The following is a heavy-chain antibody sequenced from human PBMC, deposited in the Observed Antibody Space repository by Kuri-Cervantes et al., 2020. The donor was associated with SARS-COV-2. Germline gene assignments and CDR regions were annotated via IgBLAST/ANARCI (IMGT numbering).Heavy chain of an antibody. Sequence: GSLRLSCAFYGESFSGYYWNWIRRSPGKGLEWIGEVNHRGSTNYNPSLKSRVTISVDTSSKQFSLHLGSVTAADTAVYYRARFGPQTGDLLSFDAFDIWGQGTMVTVSS. J-gene: IGHJ3*02. D-gene: IGHD7-27*01. V-gene: IGHV4-34*01. CDR3: ARFGPQTGDLLSFDAFDI. CDR2: VNHRGST. CDR1: GESFSGYY.